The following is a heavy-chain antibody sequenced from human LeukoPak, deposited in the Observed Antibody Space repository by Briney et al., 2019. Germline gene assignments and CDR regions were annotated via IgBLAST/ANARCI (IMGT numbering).Heavy chain of an antibody. J-gene: IGHJ4*02. Sequence: PSETLSLTCAVYGGSFSGYHWTWVRQAPGKGLEWIGEINHSGGTNYIPSLKSRVTIPVDTSKNQFSLKLSSVTAADTAVYYCARGLYPDILGRHFDYWGRGTLVTVSS. CDR1: GGSFSGYH. CDR3: ARGLYPDILGRHFDY. CDR2: INHSGGT. D-gene: IGHD5-12*01. V-gene: IGHV4-34*01.